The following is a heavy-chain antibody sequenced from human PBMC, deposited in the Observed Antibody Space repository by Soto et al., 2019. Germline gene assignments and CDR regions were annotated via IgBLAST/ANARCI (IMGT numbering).Heavy chain of an antibody. CDR3: ARGYCSGGSCSFFSMTFYMDV. J-gene: IGHJ6*03. Sequence: ASVKVSCKASGYTFTSYDINWVRQATGQGLEWMGWMNPNSGNTGYAQKFQGRVTMTRNTSISTAYMELSSLRSEDTAVYYCARGYCSGGSCSFFSMTFYMDVWGKGTTVTVSS. D-gene: IGHD2-15*01. CDR1: GYTFTSYD. V-gene: IGHV1-8*01. CDR2: MNPNSGNT.